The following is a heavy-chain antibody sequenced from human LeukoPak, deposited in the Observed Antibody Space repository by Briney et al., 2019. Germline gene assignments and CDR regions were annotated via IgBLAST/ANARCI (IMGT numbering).Heavy chain of an antibody. D-gene: IGHD7-27*01. J-gene: IGHJ4*02. Sequence: GGSLRLSCEASGFTFSSYAMHWVRQAPGKGLEWVAVISYDGSNKYYADSVKGRFTISRDNSKNTLYLQMNSLRAEDTAVYYCAREDEKLGYYDYWGQGTLVTVSS. CDR1: GFTFSSYA. CDR2: ISYDGSNK. CDR3: AREDEKLGYYDY. V-gene: IGHV3-30-3*01.